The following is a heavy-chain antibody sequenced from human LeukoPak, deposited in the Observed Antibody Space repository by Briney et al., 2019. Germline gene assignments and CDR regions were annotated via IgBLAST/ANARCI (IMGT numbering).Heavy chain of an antibody. CDR2: IYSGGST. CDR1: GFTVSSNY. J-gene: IGHJ4*02. Sequence: PGGSLSLSCAASGFTVSSNYMSWVRQAPGKGLEWVSVIYSGGSTYYADSVKGRFTISRDNSKNTLYLQMNSLRAEDTAVYYCARPYYDILTGYRHDYWGQGTLVTVPS. CDR3: ARPYYDILTGYRHDY. V-gene: IGHV3-53*01. D-gene: IGHD3-9*01.